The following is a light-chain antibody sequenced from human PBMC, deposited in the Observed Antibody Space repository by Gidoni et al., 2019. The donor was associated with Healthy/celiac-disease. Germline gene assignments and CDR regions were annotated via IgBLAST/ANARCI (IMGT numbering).Light chain of an antibody. CDR3: QQSYSTPYT. CDR1: QSISSY. J-gene: IGKJ2*01. V-gene: IGKV1-39*01. CDR2: AAS. Sequence: DIQMTQPPSSLSASVGDRVTITCRASQSISSYLNWYQQKPGKAPKLLIYAASSLQSVVPSRFSGSGSETDFTLAIGILQPEDFATCFCQQSYSTPYTFGQGTKLEIK.